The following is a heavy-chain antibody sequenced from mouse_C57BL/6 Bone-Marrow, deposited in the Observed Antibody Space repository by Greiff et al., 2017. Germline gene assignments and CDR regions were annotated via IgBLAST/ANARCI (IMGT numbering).Heavy chain of an antibody. CDR2: IYPRSGNT. CDR1: GYTFTSYG. V-gene: IGHV1-81*01. Sequence: VKLMESGAELARPGASVKLSCKASGYTFTSYGISWVKQRTGQGLEWIGEIYPRSGNTYYNEKFKGKATLTADKSSSTAYMELRSLTSEDSAVYFCARPSNHYFGYWGQGATLTVSS. D-gene: IGHD2-10*02. CDR3: ARPSNHYFGY. J-gene: IGHJ2*01.